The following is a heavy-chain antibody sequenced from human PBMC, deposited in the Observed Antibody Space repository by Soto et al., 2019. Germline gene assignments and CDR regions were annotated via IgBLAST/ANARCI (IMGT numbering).Heavy chain of an antibody. CDR1: GYTFTSYD. V-gene: IGHV1-18*01. CDR3: ARDGYNSGAFDI. J-gene: IGHJ3*02. D-gene: IGHD5-12*01. Sequence: ASVKVSCKASGYTFTSYDINWVRQATGQGLEWMGWISAYNGNTNYAQKLQGRVTMTTDTSTSTAYMELRSLRSDDTAVYYCARDGYNSGAFDIWGQGTMVTVSS. CDR2: ISAYNGNT.